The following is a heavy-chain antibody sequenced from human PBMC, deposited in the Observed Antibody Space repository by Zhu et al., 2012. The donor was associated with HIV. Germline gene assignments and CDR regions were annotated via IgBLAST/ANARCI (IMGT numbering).Heavy chain of an antibody. V-gene: IGHV4-38-2*02. D-gene: IGHD3-16*01. J-gene: IGHJ3*02. Sequence: QVQLQESGPGLVKPSETLSLTCTVSGYFISSGYYWGWIRQPPGKGLEWIGNIYHSGSTYYNSSLKSRVTISVDTSKNQFSLKLSSVTAADTAVYYCARVLGGXALDIWGQGDNGHRSLQ. CDR3: ARVLGGXALDI. CDR1: GYFISSGYY. CDR2: IYHSGST.